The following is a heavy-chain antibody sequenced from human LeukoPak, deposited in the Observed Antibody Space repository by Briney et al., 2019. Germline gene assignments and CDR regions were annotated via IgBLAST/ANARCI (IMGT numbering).Heavy chain of an antibody. CDR2: IHYSGST. V-gene: IGHV4-39*01. CDR1: GGSISSSGFF. J-gene: IGHJ3*02. CDR3: ATAGPRSSADAFDI. Sequence: SETLSLTCTVSGGSISSSGFFWGWIRQPPGKGLEWIGSIHYSGSTHYNPSLKSRVTLSVDTSKNQIALKLSSVTATDTAVFYCATAGPRSSADAFDIWGQGTMVTVSS.